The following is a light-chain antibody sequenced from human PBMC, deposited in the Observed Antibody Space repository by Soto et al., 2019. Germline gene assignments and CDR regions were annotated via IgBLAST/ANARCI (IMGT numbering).Light chain of an antibody. CDR2: DAS. V-gene: IGKV1-33*01. CDR1: QDISNY. Sequence: DIQMTQSPSSLSASVGDRFTITCQASQDISNYLNWYQQKPGKAPKVLXYDASNLETGVPSRSSGSGSGTDFTFTISSLQPEDIETYYCQQYDNPPLTFGGGTKVDIK. CDR3: QQYDNPPLT. J-gene: IGKJ4*01.